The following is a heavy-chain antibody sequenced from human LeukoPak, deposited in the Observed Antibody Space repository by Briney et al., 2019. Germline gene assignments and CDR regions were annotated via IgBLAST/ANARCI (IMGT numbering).Heavy chain of an antibody. J-gene: IGHJ6*02. CDR3: ARKYYDFWSGYYADYYGMDV. V-gene: IGHV3-9*01. Sequence: GRSLRLSCAASGFTFDDYAMHWVRQAPGKGLEWVSGISWNSGSIGYADSVKGRFTISRDNAKNSLYLQMNSLRAEDTAVYYCARKYYDFWSGYYADYYGMDVWGQGTTVTVSS. D-gene: IGHD3-3*01. CDR1: GFTFDDYA. CDR2: ISWNSGSI.